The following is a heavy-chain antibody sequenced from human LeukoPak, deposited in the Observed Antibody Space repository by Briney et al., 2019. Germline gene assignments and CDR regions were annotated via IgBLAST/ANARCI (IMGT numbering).Heavy chain of an antibody. D-gene: IGHD3-3*01. CDR1: GGSFSGYY. V-gene: IGHV4-34*01. J-gene: IGHJ6*02. CDR3: ARVTIFGVVIIRDYYYSMDV. CDR2: INHSGST. Sequence: PSETLSLTCAVYGGSFSGYYWSWIRQPPGKGLEWIGEINHSGSTNYNPSLKSRVTISVDTSKNQFSLKLSSVTAADTAVYYCARVTIFGVVIIRDYYYSMDVWGQGTTVTVSS.